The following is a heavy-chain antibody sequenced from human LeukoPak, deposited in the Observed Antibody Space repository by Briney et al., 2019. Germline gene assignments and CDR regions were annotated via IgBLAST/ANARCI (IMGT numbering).Heavy chain of an antibody. D-gene: IGHD6-13*01. J-gene: IGHJ4*02. V-gene: IGHV3-23*01. Sequence: PGGSLRLSCAASGFTFSSYAMSWVRQAPGKGLEWVSAISGSGGSTYYAESVKGRFTISRDNSKNTLYLQMNSLRAEDTAVYYCAKEIQIYSSSWYGGVDYWGQGTLVTVSS. CDR1: GFTFSSYA. CDR2: ISGSGGST. CDR3: AKEIQIYSSSWYGGVDY.